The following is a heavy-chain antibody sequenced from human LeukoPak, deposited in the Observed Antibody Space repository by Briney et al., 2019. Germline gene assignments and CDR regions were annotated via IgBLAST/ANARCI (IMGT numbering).Heavy chain of an antibody. CDR2: IIPIFGTA. V-gene: IGHV1-69*06. CDR1: GGTFSSYA. Sequence: SVKVSCKASGGTFSSYAISWVRQAPGQGLEWMGRIIPIFGTANYAQKFQGRVTITADKSTSTAYMELSSLRSEDTAVYYCARDNGSGYGDLLGLDAFDIWGQGTMVTVSS. D-gene: IGHD4-17*01. J-gene: IGHJ3*02. CDR3: ARDNGSGYGDLLGLDAFDI.